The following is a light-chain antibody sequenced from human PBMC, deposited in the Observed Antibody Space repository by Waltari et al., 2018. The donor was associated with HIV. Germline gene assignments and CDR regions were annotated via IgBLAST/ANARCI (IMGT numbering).Light chain of an antibody. V-gene: IGLV2-23*02. J-gene: IGLJ3*02. Sequence: QSALTQPASVSGSPGQSITISCTGTSSDVGSYNLVSWYQQHPGKAPKLMIYEVSKRPSGGSNRFSGSKSGNTASLTISGLQAEDEADYYCCSYAGSSSQLFGGGTKLTVL. CDR2: EVS. CDR1: SSDVGSYNL. CDR3: CSYAGSSSQL.